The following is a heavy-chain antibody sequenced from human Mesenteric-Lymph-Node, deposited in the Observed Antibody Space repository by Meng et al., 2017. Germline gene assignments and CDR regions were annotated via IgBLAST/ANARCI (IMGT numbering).Heavy chain of an antibody. Sequence: SETLSLTCAVYGGSFSGYYWSWIRQPPGKGLEWIGEINHSASTNYNPSLKSRVTISVDTSKNQFSLKLSSVTAADTAVYYCARKYCGGDCYLGGMDVWGQGTTVTVSS. D-gene: IGHD2-21*02. V-gene: IGHV4-34*01. CDR2: INHSAST. J-gene: IGHJ6*02. CDR3: ARKYCGGDCYLGGMDV. CDR1: GGSFSGYY.